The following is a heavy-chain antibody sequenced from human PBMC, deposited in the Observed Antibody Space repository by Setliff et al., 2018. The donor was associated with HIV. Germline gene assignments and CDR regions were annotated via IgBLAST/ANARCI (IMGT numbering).Heavy chain of an antibody. Sequence: GGSLRLSCAASGFTFNNYAMSWVRQAPGKRLEWVSTISNSGDSIFHVDSVKGRFTISRDNSKNTVYLEMNSLRAEDTAVYYCAKGQLPYCTNGVCYAIDYWGQGTLVTVSS. V-gene: IGHV3-23*01. J-gene: IGHJ4*02. CDR2: ISNSGDSI. CDR1: GFTFNNYA. D-gene: IGHD2-8*01. CDR3: AKGQLPYCTNGVCYAIDY.